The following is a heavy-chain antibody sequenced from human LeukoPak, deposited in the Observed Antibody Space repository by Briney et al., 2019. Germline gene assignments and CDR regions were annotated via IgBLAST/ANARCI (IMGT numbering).Heavy chain of an antibody. CDR3: ARDRDSLVDYYDSSGYDY. J-gene: IGHJ4*02. CDR2: IKQDGSEK. V-gene: IGHV3-7*01. D-gene: IGHD3-22*01. Sequence: GGSLRLSCAASGFTFSSYWMSWVRQAPGKGLEWVANIKQDGSEKHYVDPVKGRFTISRDNAKNSLYLQMNSLRAEDTAVYYCARDRDSLVDYYDSSGYDYWGQGTLVTVSS. CDR1: GFTFSSYW.